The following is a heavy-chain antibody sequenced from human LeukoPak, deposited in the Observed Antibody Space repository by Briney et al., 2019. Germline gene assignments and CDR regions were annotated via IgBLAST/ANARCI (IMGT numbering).Heavy chain of an antibody. D-gene: IGHD2-15*01. Sequence: SETLSLTCTVSGDSIRSSSHYWGWIRQPPGKGLEWIGSIYYSGSTYYNPPLKSRVTISEDTSKNQFSLKLSSVTAADTAVYYCARLLVVRGLDYWGQGTLVTVSS. V-gene: IGHV4-39*01. J-gene: IGHJ4*02. CDR3: ARLLVVRGLDY. CDR1: GDSIRSSSHY. CDR2: IYYSGST.